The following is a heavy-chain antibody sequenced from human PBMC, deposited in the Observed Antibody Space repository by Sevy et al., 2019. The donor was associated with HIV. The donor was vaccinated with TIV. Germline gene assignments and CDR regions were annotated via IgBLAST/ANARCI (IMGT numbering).Heavy chain of an antibody. D-gene: IGHD3-22*01. CDR2: FDPEDGET. Sequence: ASVKVSCKVSGSTLSKLSMHWVRQAPGKGLEWMGRFDPEDGETIYSQKFHGRVTMHEGTSTDTAYMELSSLRSEDTAVYYCAAAREYYEDTSGYFDYWGQGTLVTVSS. CDR1: GSTLSKLS. V-gene: IGHV1-24*01. J-gene: IGHJ4*02. CDR3: AAAREYYEDTSGYFDY.